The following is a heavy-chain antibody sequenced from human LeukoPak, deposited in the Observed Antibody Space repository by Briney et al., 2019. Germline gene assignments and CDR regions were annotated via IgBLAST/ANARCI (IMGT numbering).Heavy chain of an antibody. CDR2: ITNSGSTI. CDR1: GFTFSDYY. V-gene: IGHV3-11*04. J-gene: IGHJ3*02. Sequence: GGSLRLSCAASGFTFSDYYMSWIRQAPGKGLEWVSYITNSGSTIYYADSLKGRFTISRDNAKNSLSLQMNSLRAEDTAVYYCARGRQNSGSYSDAFDIWGQGTVVTVSS. CDR3: ARGRQNSGSYSDAFDI. D-gene: IGHD1-26*01.